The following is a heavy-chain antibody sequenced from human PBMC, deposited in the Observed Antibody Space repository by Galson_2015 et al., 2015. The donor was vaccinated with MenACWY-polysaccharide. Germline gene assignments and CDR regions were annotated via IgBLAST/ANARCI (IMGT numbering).Heavy chain of an antibody. V-gene: IGHV3-7*01. CDR3: ARVFFSLGGEPGSFDY. Sequence: SLRLSCAASGFTFSSYWMSWVRQAPGKGLEWVANIKQDGSEKYYVDSVKGRFTISRDNAKNSLYLQMNSLRAEDTAVYYCARVFFSLGGEPGSFDYWGQGTLVTVSS. CDR2: IKQDGSEK. J-gene: IGHJ4*02. CDR1: GFTFSSYW. D-gene: IGHD2-21*01.